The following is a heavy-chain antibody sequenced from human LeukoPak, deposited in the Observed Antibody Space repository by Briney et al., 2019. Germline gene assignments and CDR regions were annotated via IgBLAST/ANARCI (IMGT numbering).Heavy chain of an antibody. V-gene: IGHV1-8*01. D-gene: IGHD6-13*01. CDR1: GYTFTSYD. CDR3: ASFQGKKDRGIAAAADHFDY. J-gene: IGHJ4*02. CDR2: MNPNSGNT. Sequence: ASVKVSCKASGYTFTSYDINWVRQAPGQGLEWMGWMNPNSGNTGYAQKFQGRVTMTRNTSISTAYMELSSLRSEDTAVYYCASFQGKKDRGIAAAADHFDYWGQGTLVTVSS.